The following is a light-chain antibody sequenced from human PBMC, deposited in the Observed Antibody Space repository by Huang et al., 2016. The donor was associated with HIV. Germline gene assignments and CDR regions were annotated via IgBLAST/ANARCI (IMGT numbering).Light chain of an antibody. CDR3: MHSTQHPYT. V-gene: IGKV2D-29*01. CDR1: QSLPHSDGKTD. Sequence: DIVMTQTPLSLSVTPGQPASISCKSSQSLPHSDGKTDVNWYLQKPGQPPQLLIYEVSNRVSGVPDRFSGSGSGTDFTVKISRVEAEDVGVYYCMHSTQHPYTFGQGTKLEIK. CDR2: EVS. J-gene: IGKJ2*01.